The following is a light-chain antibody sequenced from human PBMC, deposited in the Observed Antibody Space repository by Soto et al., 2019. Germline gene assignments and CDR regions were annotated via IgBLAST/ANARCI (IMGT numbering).Light chain of an antibody. J-gene: IGKJ4*01. CDR2: GAL. CDR1: QSISGS. CDR3: QQTYRTPLT. V-gene: IGKV1-39*01. Sequence: DIQMTQSPSSLSALVGDRVTITCRASQSISGSLNWYQSTTGKAPKILIYGALTLHSGVPSRLSGIGSGKDYTLTLSNLQLEDGARYYCQQTYRTPLTFGGGTKVDIK.